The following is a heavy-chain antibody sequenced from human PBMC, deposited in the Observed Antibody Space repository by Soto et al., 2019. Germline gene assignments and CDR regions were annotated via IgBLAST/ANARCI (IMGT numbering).Heavy chain of an antibody. Sequence: SETLSLTCAVYGGSFSGYYWSWIRQPPGKGLEWIGEINHSGSTNYNPSLKSRVTISVDTSKNQFSLKLSSVTAADTAVYYCARVRGVVPAAMPGYWGQGTLVTVSS. J-gene: IGHJ4*02. V-gene: IGHV4-34*01. CDR3: ARVRGVVPAAMPGY. D-gene: IGHD2-2*01. CDR1: GGSFSGYY. CDR2: INHSGST.